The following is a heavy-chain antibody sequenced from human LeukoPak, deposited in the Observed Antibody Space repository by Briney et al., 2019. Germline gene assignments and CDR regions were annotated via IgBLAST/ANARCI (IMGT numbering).Heavy chain of an antibody. V-gene: IGHV3-30-3*01. J-gene: IGHJ4*02. D-gene: IGHD4-17*01. CDR2: ISYDGSNK. CDR3: ARENDYGDYRRGFDY. CDR1: GFTFSSYA. Sequence: GRSLRLSCAASGFTFSSYAMHWVRQAPGKGLEWVAVISYDGSNKYYADSVKGRFTISRDNSKNTLYLQMNSLRAEDTAVYYCARENDYGDYRRGFDYWGQGTLVTVSS.